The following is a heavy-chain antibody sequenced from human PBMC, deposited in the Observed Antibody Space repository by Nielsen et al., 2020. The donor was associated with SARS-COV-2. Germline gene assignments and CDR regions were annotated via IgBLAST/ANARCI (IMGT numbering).Heavy chain of an antibody. V-gene: IGHV2-70*11. Sequence: SGPTLVKPTQTLTLTCTFSGFSLSTSGMCVSWIRQPPGKALEWLARIDWDDDKYYSTSLKTRLTISKDTSKNQVVLTMTNMDPVDTATYYCARRPLGLGSLAFDIWGQGTMVTVSS. J-gene: IGHJ3*02. CDR3: ARRPLGLGSLAFDI. D-gene: IGHD3-16*02. CDR2: IDWDDDK. CDR1: GFSLSTSGMC.